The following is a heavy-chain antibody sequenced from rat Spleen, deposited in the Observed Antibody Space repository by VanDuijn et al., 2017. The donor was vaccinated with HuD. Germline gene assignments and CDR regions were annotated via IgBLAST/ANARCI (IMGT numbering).Heavy chain of an antibody. J-gene: IGHJ4*01. CDR2: IWGNGGT. CDR3: ARSGVGVMDA. Sequence: QVQLKESGPGLVQPSQTLSLTCTVSGFSLSNYGVIWVRQPPGEGLEWMGVIWGNGGTDYNSAIKSRLSISRDTSKSQVFLKMNSLQTEDTAMYFCARSGVGVMDAWGQGASVTVSS. D-gene: IGHD4-3*01. CDR1: GFSLSNYG. V-gene: IGHV2-13*01.